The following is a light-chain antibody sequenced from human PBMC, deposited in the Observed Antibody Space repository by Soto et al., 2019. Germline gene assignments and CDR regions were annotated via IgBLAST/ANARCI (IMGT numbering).Light chain of an antibody. Sequence: QSVLTQPPSVSGAPGQRVTISCTGSGSNIGAGYDVHWYQHRPGTAPKLLVFGDSHRPSGVPDRFSGSKSGTSASLAITGLQAEDEGDYYCQSYDSTLDARYLFGTGTKLTVL. CDR3: QSYDSTLDARYL. J-gene: IGLJ1*01. V-gene: IGLV1-40*01. CDR1: GSNIGAGYD. CDR2: GDS.